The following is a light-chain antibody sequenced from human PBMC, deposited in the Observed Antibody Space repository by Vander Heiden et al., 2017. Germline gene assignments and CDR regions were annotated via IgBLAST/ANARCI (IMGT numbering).Light chain of an antibody. Sequence: DIQMTQSPSSLSASVGDRVTITCRASQNIRNYLNWYQQIPGKAPKLLIYATSSLQSRVPSRFSGSGSGTDFTLTISSLQAEDFALYYCEQSDSGPYTFGRGTKLEIK. CDR2: ATS. CDR3: EQSDSGPYT. V-gene: IGKV1-39*01. CDR1: QNIRNY. J-gene: IGKJ2*01.